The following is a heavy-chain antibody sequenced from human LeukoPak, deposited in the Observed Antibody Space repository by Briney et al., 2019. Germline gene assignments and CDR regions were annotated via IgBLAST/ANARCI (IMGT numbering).Heavy chain of an antibody. CDR2: IYYSGST. V-gene: IGHV4-39*01. CDR3: ARHQGRRRDFDY. D-gene: IGHD3-10*01. CDR1: GGSISSSSYY. Sequence: SETLSLTCTVSGGSISSSSYYWGWIRQPPGKGLEWIGSIYYSGSTYYNPSLKSRVTISVDTSKNQFSLKLSSVTAADTAVYYCARHQGRRRDFDYWGQGILVTVSS. J-gene: IGHJ4*02.